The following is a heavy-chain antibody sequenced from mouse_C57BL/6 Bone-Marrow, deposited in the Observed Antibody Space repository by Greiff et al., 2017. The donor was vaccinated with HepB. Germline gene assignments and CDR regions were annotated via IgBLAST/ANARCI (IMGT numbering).Heavy chain of an antibody. CDR1: GYSITSGYD. CDR3: ARDGYDGYYFDY. V-gene: IGHV3-1*01. J-gene: IGHJ2*01. CDR2: ISYSGST. Sequence: EVKLQESGPGMVKPSQSLSLTCTVTGYSITSGYDWHWIRHFPGNKLEWMGYISYSGSTNYNPSLKSRISITHDTSKNQFFLKLNSVTTEDTATYYCARDGYDGYYFDYWGQGTTLTVSS. D-gene: IGHD2-2*01.